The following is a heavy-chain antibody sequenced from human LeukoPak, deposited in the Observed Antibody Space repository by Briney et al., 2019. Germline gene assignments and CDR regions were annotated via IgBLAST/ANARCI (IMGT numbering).Heavy chain of an antibody. CDR1: GGSISSYY. CDR3: ASSHYYDSSGSIDY. V-gene: IGHV4-59*01. CDR2: IYYSGST. D-gene: IGHD3-22*01. Sequence: SETLSLTCTVSGGSISSYYWSWIRQPPGKGLEWIGYIYYSGSTNYNPSLKSRVTISVDTSKSQFSLKLSSVTAADTAAYYCASSHYYDSSGSIDYWGQGTLVTVS. J-gene: IGHJ4*02.